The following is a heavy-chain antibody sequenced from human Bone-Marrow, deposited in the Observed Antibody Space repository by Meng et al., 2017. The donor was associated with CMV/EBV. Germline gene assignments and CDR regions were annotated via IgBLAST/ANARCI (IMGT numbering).Heavy chain of an antibody. J-gene: IGHJ3*02. V-gene: IGHV1-18*01. CDR1: GYTFTSYG. D-gene: IGHD2-2*01. Sequence: ASVKVSCKASGYTFTSYGISWVRQAPGQGLEWMGWISAYNGNTNYAQKLQGRVTMTTDTSTSTAYMELRSLRSDDTAVYYCARVEVYCSSTSCSDAFGIWGQGTRVTGSS. CDR3: ARVEVYCSSTSCSDAFGI. CDR2: ISAYNGNT.